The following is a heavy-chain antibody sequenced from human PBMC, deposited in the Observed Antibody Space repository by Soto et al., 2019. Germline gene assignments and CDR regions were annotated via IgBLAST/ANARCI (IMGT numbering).Heavy chain of an antibody. V-gene: IGHV4-30-2*01. CDR1: GGSISSGGYS. CDR3: ARGQVVAAQH. Sequence: QLQLQESGSGLVKPSQTLSLTCAVSGGSISSGGYSWSWIRQPPGKVLEWIGYIYLSGSTYYNPPSKSRVTISVDRSKNQFSLKLSSVTAADTAVYYCARGQVVAAQHWGQGTLVTVSS. CDR2: IYLSGST. D-gene: IGHD2-15*01. J-gene: IGHJ4*02.